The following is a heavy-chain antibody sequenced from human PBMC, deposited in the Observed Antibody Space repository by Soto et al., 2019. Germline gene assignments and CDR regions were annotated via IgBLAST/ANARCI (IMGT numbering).Heavy chain of an antibody. Sequence: QVQLQEAGPGLVKPSQAMSLTCTVSGASVRTGDHYWSWIRQSPGKGLECLGSSHNTGSTYYNPSLRSRLTMSLDTSKNQITLRLTSVTAADTAVYFCAREMRERFNALCHAFGMDVWGRGTTVTVSS. J-gene: IGHJ6*02. CDR3: AREMRERFNALCHAFGMDV. CDR2: SHNTGST. D-gene: IGHD3-16*01. V-gene: IGHV4-30-4*01. CDR1: GASVRTGDHY.